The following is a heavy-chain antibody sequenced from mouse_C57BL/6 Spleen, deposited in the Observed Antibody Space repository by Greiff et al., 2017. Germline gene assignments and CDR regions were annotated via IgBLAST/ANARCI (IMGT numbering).Heavy chain of an antibody. CDR1: GYTFTSYW. CDR3: ARNPAITSVVAIYYFDY. V-gene: IGHV1-7*01. D-gene: IGHD1-1*01. Sequence: QVQLQQSGAELAKPGASVKLSCKASGYTFTSYWMHWVKQRPGQGLEWIGYINPSSGYTNYNQKFKDKATLTADKSSSTAYMQLSSLTYEDSAVYYCARNPAITSVVAIYYFDYWGQGTTLTVSA. J-gene: IGHJ2*01. CDR2: INPSSGYT.